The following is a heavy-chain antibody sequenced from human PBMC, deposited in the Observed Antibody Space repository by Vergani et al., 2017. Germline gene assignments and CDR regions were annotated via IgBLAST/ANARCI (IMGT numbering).Heavy chain of an antibody. CDR2: INTDNGNT. Sequence: QVQLVHSGAEVKKPGASVKVSCKASGYTFTNYAMHWVRQAPGQRLEWMGWINTDNGNTKYSQKFQGRVTMTRNTSISTAYMELSSLRSEDTAVYYCARALVAATELHPYYFDYWGQGTLVTVSS. CDR1: GYTFTNYA. V-gene: IGHV1-3*04. J-gene: IGHJ4*02. CDR3: ARALVAATELHPYYFDY. D-gene: IGHD2-15*01.